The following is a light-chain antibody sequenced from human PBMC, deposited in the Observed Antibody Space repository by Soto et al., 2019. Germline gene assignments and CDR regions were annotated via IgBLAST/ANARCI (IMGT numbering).Light chain of an antibody. J-gene: IGLJ1*01. CDR2: DVS. CDR3: CSYAGSYTFDV. V-gene: IGLV2-11*01. Sequence: ALTQPRSVSGSPGQSFTISCTGTSSDVGGYNYVSWYQQHPGKAPKLMIYDVSKRPSGVPDRFSGSKSGNTASLTISGLQAEDEADYYCCSYAGSYTFDVFGNGKKVTV. CDR1: SSDVGGYNY.